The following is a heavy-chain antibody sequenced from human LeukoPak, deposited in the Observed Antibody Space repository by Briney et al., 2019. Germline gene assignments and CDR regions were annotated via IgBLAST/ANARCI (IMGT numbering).Heavy chain of an antibody. D-gene: IGHD1-26*01. CDR1: GFTFGDHG. V-gene: IGHV3-49*03. CDR2: IKTKTYGGTT. J-gene: IGHJ4*02. Sequence: GGSLRLFCTTSGFTFGDHGVSWFRQAPGKGPEWISFIKTKTYGGTTEYAASVKGRFTISRDDSTGIAYLQMDSLKPEDTAVYYCSRGVIVGAAYFDYWGQGTLVTVSS. CDR3: SRGVIVGAAYFDY.